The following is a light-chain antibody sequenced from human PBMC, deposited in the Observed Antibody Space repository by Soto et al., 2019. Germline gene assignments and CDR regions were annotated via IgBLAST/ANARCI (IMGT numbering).Light chain of an antibody. CDR2: DAT. CDR1: QGISNY. Sequence: DIQMTQSPSSLSASVGDRVTITCQASQGISNYLNWYQQKPGKAPKLLIFDATNLETGVPSRFSGGGSRTHFSFTISSLQPEDFATYYCHQYDRLPPTFGQGTRLEIK. V-gene: IGKV1-33*01. CDR3: HQYDRLPPT. J-gene: IGKJ5*01.